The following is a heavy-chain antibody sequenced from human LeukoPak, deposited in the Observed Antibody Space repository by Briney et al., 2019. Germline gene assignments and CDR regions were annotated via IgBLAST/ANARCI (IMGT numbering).Heavy chain of an antibody. CDR2: ISSSSSTI. V-gene: IGHV3-48*01. D-gene: IGHD3-22*01. CDR1: GFTFSSYS. Sequence: GGSLRLSCAASGFTFSSYSMNWVRPAPGKGLEWVSYISSSSSTIYYADSVKGRFTISRDNAKNSLYLQMNSLRAEDTAVYYCARDGNYYDSSDFDYWGQGTLVTVSS. CDR3: ARDGNYYDSSDFDY. J-gene: IGHJ4*02.